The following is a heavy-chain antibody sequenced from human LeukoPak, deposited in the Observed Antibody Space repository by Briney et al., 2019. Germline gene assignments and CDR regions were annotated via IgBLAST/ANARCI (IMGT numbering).Heavy chain of an antibody. CDR3: ARAEPNYYDSSGYYSG. D-gene: IGHD3-22*01. CDR2: IYYSGST. V-gene: IGHV4-30-4*01. CDR1: GGSISSGDYY. J-gene: IGHJ4*02. Sequence: SETLSLTCTVSGGSISSGDYYWSWIRQPPGKGLEWIGYIYYSGSTYYNPSLKSRATISVDTSKNQFSLKLSSVTAADTAVYYCARAEPNYYDSSGYYSGWGQGTLVTVSS.